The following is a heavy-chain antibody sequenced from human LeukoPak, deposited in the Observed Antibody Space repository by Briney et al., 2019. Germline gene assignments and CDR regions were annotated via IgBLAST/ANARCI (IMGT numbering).Heavy chain of an antibody. CDR1: GGSISSSSYY. CDR3: ARKQTGTMYDD. Sequence: SETLSLTCIVPGGSISSSSYYWARIRQSPGKGLEWIGTFSSGGSAYYNPSLTSRVSISKDTSDNQFSLRLYSVTAADTAVYYCARKQTGTMYDDWGQGTQVTVSS. V-gene: IGHV4-39*07. D-gene: IGHD1-7*01. J-gene: IGHJ4*02. CDR2: FSSGGSA.